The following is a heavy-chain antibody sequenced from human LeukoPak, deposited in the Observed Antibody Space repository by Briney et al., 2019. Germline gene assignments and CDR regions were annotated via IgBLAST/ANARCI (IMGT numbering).Heavy chain of an antibody. CDR1: GGSISSSSYY. V-gene: IGHV4-39*01. CDR3: ARQRADYFYHYLDV. CDR2: VYYGGNT. J-gene: IGHJ6*03. Sequence: EPSETLSLTCTVSGGSISSSSYYWDWIRQPPGKGLEWIGNVYYGGNTFYNSSLESRVTISVDMSKNQFSLKLTSLPAADTAVYYCARQRADYFYHYLDVWGKGTSVTVSS.